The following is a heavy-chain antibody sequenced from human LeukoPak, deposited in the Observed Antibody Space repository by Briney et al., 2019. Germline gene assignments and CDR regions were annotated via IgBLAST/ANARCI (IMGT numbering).Heavy chain of an antibody. CDR1: GFTFGDYA. D-gene: IGHD6-13*01. Sequence: PGGSLRLSCTASGFTFGDYATSWFRQSPGKGPEWVGFIRSKPYGGTTEYAASVKGRFTISRDDSKRIAYLQMNSLKTEDTAVYYCTRDLGIAAYDYWGQGTLVTVSS. CDR3: TRDLGIAAYDY. V-gene: IGHV3-49*03. J-gene: IGHJ4*02. CDR2: IRSKPYGGTT.